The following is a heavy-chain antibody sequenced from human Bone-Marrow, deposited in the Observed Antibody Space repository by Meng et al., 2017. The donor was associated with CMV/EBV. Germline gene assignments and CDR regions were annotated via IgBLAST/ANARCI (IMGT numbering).Heavy chain of an antibody. Sequence: GGSLRLSCAASGFTFSSYGMHRVRQAPGKGLEWVAVIWYDGSNKYYADSVKGRFTISRDNSKNTLYLQMNSLRAEDTAVYYCAKDRSYKGNYGSGSFVDYWGQGTLATVSS. D-gene: IGHD3-10*01. CDR2: IWYDGSNK. CDR1: GFTFSSYG. J-gene: IGHJ4*02. CDR3: AKDRSYKGNYGSGSFVDY. V-gene: IGHV3-33*06.